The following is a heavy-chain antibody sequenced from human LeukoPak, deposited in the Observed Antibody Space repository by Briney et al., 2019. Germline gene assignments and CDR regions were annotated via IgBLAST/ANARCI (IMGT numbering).Heavy chain of an antibody. J-gene: IGHJ4*02. CDR3: AREGSGYPY. V-gene: IGHV1-2*02. D-gene: IGHD5-12*01. CDR2: INPNSGGT. CDR1: GYTFTGYY. Sequence: ASVKVSCKASGYTFTGYYLHWVRQAPGQGLEWMGWINPNSGGTNYAQKFQGRVTMTRDTSISTAYMEVSRLTSDDTAVFYCAREGSGYPYWGQGTLVTVSS.